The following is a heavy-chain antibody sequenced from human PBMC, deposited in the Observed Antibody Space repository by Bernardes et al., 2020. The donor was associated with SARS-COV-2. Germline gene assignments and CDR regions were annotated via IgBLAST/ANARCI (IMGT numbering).Heavy chain of an antibody. J-gene: IGHJ5*02. Sequence: ASVKVSCKVSGYTLTELSMHWVRQAPGKGLEWMGGFDPEDGATIYAQKFQGRVTMTEDTSTDTAYMELSSLRSEDTAVYYCATQFAYYYDSGRGWFDPWGQGTLVTVS. CDR3: ATQFAYYYDSGRGWFDP. CDR2: FDPEDGAT. V-gene: IGHV1-24*01. CDR1: GYTLTELS. D-gene: IGHD3-22*01.